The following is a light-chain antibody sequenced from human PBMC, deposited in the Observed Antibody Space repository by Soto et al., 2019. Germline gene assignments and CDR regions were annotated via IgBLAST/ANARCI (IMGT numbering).Light chain of an antibody. J-gene: IGKJ1*01. CDR3: LQDYHYPRT. CDR2: AAS. CDR1: QGIRND. V-gene: IGKV1-6*01. Sequence: IQLTQTTSSLSASVGDRVTITCRASQGIRNDLGWYQQKPGMAPKLLIYAASRLQTGVPSRFSGSGSGTDFTLTISSLQPEDFATYYCLQDYHYPRTFGQGTKVDI.